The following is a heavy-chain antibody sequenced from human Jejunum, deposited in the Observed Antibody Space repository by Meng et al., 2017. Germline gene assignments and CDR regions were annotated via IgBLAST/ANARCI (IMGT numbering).Heavy chain of an antibody. J-gene: IGHJ4*02. CDR1: GFSFSTHW. Sequence: GGSLRLSCEASGFSFSTHWMHWVRRTPGKGLEWVSSISSGSSYISYADSVKGRFTISRDNAKNSLYLQMNSLRAEDSAMYYCARTQPIDYWGQGTLVTVSS. V-gene: IGHV3-21*01. CDR3: ARTQPIDY. CDR2: ISSGSSYI.